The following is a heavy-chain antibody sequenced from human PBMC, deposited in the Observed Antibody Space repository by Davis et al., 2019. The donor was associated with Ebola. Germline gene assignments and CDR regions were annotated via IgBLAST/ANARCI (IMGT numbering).Heavy chain of an antibody. J-gene: IGHJ5*02. CDR2: ISDNGGSA. CDR1: GFTFSSYS. CDR3: AKGGSTSSSDFRRT. D-gene: IGHD6-6*01. Sequence: GGSLRLSCAASGFTFSSYSMNWVRQAPGKGLEWVSGISDNGGSAHYADSVKGRFTISRDNSRNTLSLQMNSLRAEDTAVYYCAKGGSTSSSDFRRTWGQGTLVTVSS. V-gene: IGHV3-23*01.